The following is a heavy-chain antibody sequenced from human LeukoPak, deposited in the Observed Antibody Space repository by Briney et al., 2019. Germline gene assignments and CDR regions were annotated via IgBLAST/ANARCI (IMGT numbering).Heavy chain of an antibody. CDR3: ARVSWSSSKNWFDP. D-gene: IGHD6-13*01. CDR1: GFTFSDYY. Sequence: GGSLRLSCAASGFTFSDYYMSWIRRAPGKGLEWVSYISSSGSTIYYADSVKGRFTISRDNAKNSLYLQMNSLRAEDTAVYYCARVSWSSSKNWFDPWGQGTLVTVSS. V-gene: IGHV3-11*04. CDR2: ISSSGSTI. J-gene: IGHJ5*02.